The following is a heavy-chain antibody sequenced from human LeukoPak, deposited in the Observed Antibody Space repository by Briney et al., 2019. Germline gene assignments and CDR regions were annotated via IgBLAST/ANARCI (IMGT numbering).Heavy chain of an antibody. CDR3: ARRYCSSTSCPDADFDY. Sequence: ASVKVSCKASGYTFTSYYMHWVRQAPGQGLEWMGIINPSGGSTSYAQKFQGRVTMTRDMSTSTVYMELSNLRSEDTAVYYCARRYCSSTSCPDADFDYWGQGTLVTVSS. CDR1: GYTFTSYY. J-gene: IGHJ4*02. CDR2: INPSGGST. V-gene: IGHV1-46*01. D-gene: IGHD2-2*01.